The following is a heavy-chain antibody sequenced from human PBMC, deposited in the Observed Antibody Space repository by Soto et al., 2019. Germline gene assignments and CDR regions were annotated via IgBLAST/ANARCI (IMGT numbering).Heavy chain of an antibody. CDR1: GGSMSSYF. Sequence: QLQESGPGLVKPSETLSLTCSLSGGSMSSYFWSWLRQPPGRGLEWIGYISDSGSTNYKTSLKSRVLISLDTSKTQFSLRLTSVSAADTAVYYCARGGSSSWYGFYYFDNWGQGTLVTVSS. J-gene: IGHJ4*02. D-gene: IGHD6-13*01. V-gene: IGHV4-59*12. CDR2: ISDSGST. CDR3: ARGGSSSWYGFYYFDN.